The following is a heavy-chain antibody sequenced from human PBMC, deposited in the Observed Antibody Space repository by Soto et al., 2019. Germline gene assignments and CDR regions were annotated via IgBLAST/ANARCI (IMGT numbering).Heavy chain of an antibody. J-gene: IGHJ1*01. D-gene: IGHD6-13*01. CDR1: GGSISSYY. CDR3: ARDVQRQLAAVGYFQH. Sequence: SETLSLTCTVSGGSISSYYWSWIRQPPGKGLEWIGEINHSGSTNYNPSLKSRVTISVDTSKNQFSLKLSSVTAADTAVYYCARDVQRQLAAVGYFQHWGQGTLVTVSS. V-gene: IGHV4-34*01. CDR2: INHSGST.